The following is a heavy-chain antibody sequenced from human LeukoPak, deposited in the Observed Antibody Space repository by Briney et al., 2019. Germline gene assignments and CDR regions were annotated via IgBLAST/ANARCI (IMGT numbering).Heavy chain of an antibody. CDR2: ISYDGSNK. V-gene: IGHV3-30*18. D-gene: IGHD6-6*01. CDR1: GFTFSSYG. CDR3: AKAGPNSSSIDY. J-gene: IGHJ4*02. Sequence: GGSLRLSCAASGFTFSSYGMHWVRQAPGKGLEGVAVISYDGSNKYYADSVKGRFTISRDNSKNTLYLQMNSLRAEDTAVYYCAKAGPNSSSIDYWGQGTLVTVSS.